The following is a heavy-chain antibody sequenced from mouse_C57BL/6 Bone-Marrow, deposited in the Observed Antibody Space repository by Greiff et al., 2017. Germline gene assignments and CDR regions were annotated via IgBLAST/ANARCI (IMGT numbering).Heavy chain of an antibody. Sequence: EVKLVESGGGLVQPGGSLKLSCAASGFTFSDYYMYWVRQTPEKRLEWVADISNGGGSTYYPDTVKGRFTISRDNAKNTLCLQMSRLKSEDTAMYYCASPYYYGSSTFAYWGQGTLVTVSA. D-gene: IGHD1-1*01. CDR2: ISNGGGST. CDR1: GFTFSDYY. J-gene: IGHJ3*01. V-gene: IGHV5-12*01. CDR3: ASPYYYGSSTFAY.